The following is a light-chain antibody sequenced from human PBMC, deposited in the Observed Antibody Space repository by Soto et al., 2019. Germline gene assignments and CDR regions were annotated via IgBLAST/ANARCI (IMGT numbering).Light chain of an antibody. CDR3: QQYDISPWT. J-gene: IGKJ1*01. CDR1: QRLSSNV. CDR2: DSS. V-gene: IGKV3-20*01. Sequence: IVLTRSPAVLSLCPGDSATLPCRASQRLSSNVLAWYQQKPGQPPRRLIYDSSTRATGFPDRFSGSGSGTDFTLTIIRLEPEDFAVYYCQQYDISPWTFGQGTKVDIK.